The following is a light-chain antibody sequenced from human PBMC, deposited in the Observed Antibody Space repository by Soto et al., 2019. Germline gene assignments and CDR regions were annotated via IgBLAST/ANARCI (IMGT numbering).Light chain of an antibody. J-gene: IGKJ1*01. CDR1: QSVSSW. CDR2: EAS. V-gene: IGKV1-5*01. CDR3: QQYDSYSWK. Sequence: DIQMTKSPSTLSVSVGGRVTSACRASQSVSSWLAWYQQKPGKAPTLLIYEASTLQSGVPSRFSGSGSETEFTLTISSLQPDDFATYYCQQYDSYSWKCGKGTKVEI.